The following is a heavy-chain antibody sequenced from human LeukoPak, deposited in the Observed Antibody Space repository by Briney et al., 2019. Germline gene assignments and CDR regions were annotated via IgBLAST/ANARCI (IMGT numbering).Heavy chain of an antibody. CDR2: ISVSGGST. CDR1: GFTFATYA. Sequence: PGGSLRLSCAASGFTFATYAMSWVRQAPAQGLEWVSMISVSGGSTYYADSVKGRFTISRDNSKNTLDLQKNSLRADDTAVYYCARGHYDSSGRYFDYWGQGTLVTVSS. CDR3: ARGHYDSSGRYFDY. V-gene: IGHV3-23*01. J-gene: IGHJ4*02. D-gene: IGHD3-22*01.